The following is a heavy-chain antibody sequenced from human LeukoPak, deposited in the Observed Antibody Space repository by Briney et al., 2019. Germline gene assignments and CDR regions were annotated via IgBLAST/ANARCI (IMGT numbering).Heavy chain of an antibody. CDR3: ARGPDFDY. Sequence: PGGSLRLSCTASGFTFSSYELTWVRQAPGKGLEWVSYITSSGTTIYYADSVKGRFTISRDNAKNSLYLQMNSLRADDTAVYYCARGPDFDYWGPGPLVTVSS. J-gene: IGHJ4*02. CDR2: ITSSGTTI. V-gene: IGHV3-48*03. CDR1: GFTFSSYE.